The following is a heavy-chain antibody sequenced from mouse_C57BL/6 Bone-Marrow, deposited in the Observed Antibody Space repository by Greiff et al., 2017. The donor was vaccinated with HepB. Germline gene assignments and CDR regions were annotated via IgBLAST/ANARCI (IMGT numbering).Heavy chain of an antibody. D-gene: IGHD2-4*01. V-gene: IGHV5-6*01. CDR3: ARPYDYAWFAY. Sequence: EVKLMESGGDLVKPGGSLKLSCAASGFTFSSYGMSWVRQTPDKRLEWVATISSGGSYTYYPDSVKGRFTISRDNAKNTLYLQMSSLKSEDTAVYYCARPYDYAWFAYWGQGTLVTVSA. CDR1: GFTFSSYG. J-gene: IGHJ3*01. CDR2: ISSGGSYT.